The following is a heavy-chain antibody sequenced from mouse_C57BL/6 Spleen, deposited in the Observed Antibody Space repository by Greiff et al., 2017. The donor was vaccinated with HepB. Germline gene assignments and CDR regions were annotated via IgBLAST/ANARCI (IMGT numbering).Heavy chain of an antibody. CDR3: ARGLYDYDAGYAMDY. CDR2: INYDGSST. D-gene: IGHD2-4*01. J-gene: IGHJ4*01. Sequence: DVMLVESEGGLVQPGSSMKLSCTASGFTFSDYYMAWVRQVPEKGLEWVANINYDGSSTYYLDSLKSRFIISRDNAKNILYLQMSSLKSEDTATYYCARGLYDYDAGYAMDYWGQGTSVTVSS. CDR1: GFTFSDYY. V-gene: IGHV5-16*01.